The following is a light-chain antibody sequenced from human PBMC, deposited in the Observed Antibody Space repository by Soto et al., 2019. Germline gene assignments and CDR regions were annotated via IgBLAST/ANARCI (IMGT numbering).Light chain of an antibody. CDR3: VLYMGGDVWL. V-gene: IGLV8-61*01. Sequence: QAVVTQEPSFSVSPGGTVTLTCGLSSGSVTTSHYPSWYQQTPGQPPRTLVYNTHVRSSGVPDRFSGSMLGNRAALIITGAQAGDEGHYYCVLYMGGDVWLFGGGTQLTVL. J-gene: IGLJ3*02. CDR2: NTH. CDR1: SGSVTTSHY.